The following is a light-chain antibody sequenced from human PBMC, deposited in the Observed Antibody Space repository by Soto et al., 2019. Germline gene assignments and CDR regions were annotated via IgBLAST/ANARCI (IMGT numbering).Light chain of an antibody. CDR3: QSYDDSLSGSGV. V-gene: IGLV1-40*01. CDR2: SFN. Sequence: PPPMSAAPRQTVTLSLPGERFKRGAGYDIHWYQFLPGTAPKLLIYSFNKRPSGIPDRFSGSKSGTSASLAITGLQPEDEADYYCQSYDDSLSGSGVFGTGTKVTVL. J-gene: IGLJ1*01. CDR1: RFKRGAGYD.